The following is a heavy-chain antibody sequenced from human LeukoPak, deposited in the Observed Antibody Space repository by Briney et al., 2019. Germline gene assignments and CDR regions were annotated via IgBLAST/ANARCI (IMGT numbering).Heavy chain of an antibody. CDR2: ISYDGSNK. Sequence: GGSLRLPCAASGFTFSSYGMHWVRQAPGKGLEWVAVISYDGSNKYYADSVKGRFTISRDNSKNTLYLQMNSLRAEDTAVYYCVKVITMVRGVIKNYYGMDVWGKGTTVTVSS. J-gene: IGHJ6*04. V-gene: IGHV3-30*18. D-gene: IGHD3-10*01. CDR1: GFTFSSYG. CDR3: VKVITMVRGVIKNYYGMDV.